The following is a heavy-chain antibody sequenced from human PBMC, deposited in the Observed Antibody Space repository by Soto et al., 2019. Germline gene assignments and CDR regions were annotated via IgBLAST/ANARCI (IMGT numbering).Heavy chain of an antibody. CDR2: FGGYNGNT. CDR1: GYTFTSIG. J-gene: IGHJ4*02. CDR3: ARFSVRPQYYDRSMVPIVAY. V-gene: IGHV1-18*01. Sequence: ASVQCSSKASGYTFTSIGISCVRQAPGQELEGMRWFGGYNGNTNYAQKLQGSVTMTTDTSTSTAYMERRSLRSDDTAVYYCARFSVRPQYYDRSMVPIVAYWGQGTLVPVSS. D-gene: IGHD3-22*01.